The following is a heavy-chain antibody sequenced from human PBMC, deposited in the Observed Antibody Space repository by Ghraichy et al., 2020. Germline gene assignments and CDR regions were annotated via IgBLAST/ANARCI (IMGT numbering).Heavy chain of an antibody. Sequence: SETLSLTCTVSGGSISSSGYYWGWIRQPPGKGLEWIASINYSGRTYYNPSLKSRVTISVDTSKNQVSLKLNSVTAADMAVYNCARTVPAANNDAFDIWGQGTMVTVSS. CDR1: GGSISSSGYY. CDR3: ARTVPAANNDAFDI. D-gene: IGHD2-2*01. J-gene: IGHJ3*02. V-gene: IGHV4-39*07. CDR2: INYSGRT.